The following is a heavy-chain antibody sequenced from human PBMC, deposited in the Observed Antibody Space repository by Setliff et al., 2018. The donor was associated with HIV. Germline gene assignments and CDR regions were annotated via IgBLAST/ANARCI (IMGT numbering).Heavy chain of an antibody. D-gene: IGHD2-15*01. J-gene: IGHJ6*03. CDR1: GFTFSSYS. CDR2: ISRSSSYI. V-gene: IGHV3-21*01. Sequence: PGGSLRLSCAASGFTFSSYSMNWVRQAPGKGLEWVSSISRSSSYIYYADSVKGRFTISRDNAKNSLYLQMNSLRAEDTAVYYCASDSSNYCYYYMDVWGNGTTVTVSS. CDR3: ASDSSNYCYYYMDV.